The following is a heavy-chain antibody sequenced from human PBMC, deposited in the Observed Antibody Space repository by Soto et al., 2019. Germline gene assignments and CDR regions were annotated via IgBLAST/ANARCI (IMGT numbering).Heavy chain of an antibody. CDR1: EYNFTSYW. J-gene: IGHJ3*01. CDR2: IYPGDSDT. Sequence: PGESQKNSYKGSEYNFTSYWIARVRQMTGKGLEWMGIIYPGDSDTRYSPSFQGQVTISADKSISTAHLQWSSLEASDTAVYYCARPYGGKIGDALDLWGQGTMVTVSS. D-gene: IGHD2-15*01. V-gene: IGHV5-51*01. CDR3: ARPYGGKIGDALDL.